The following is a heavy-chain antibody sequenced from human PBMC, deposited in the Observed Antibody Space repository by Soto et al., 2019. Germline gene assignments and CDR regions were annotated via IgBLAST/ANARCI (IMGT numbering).Heavy chain of an antibody. D-gene: IGHD2-15*01. J-gene: IGHJ3*02. CDR3: ATLAAKSGFDI. CDR2: IWYDGSKE. V-gene: IGHV3-33*03. Sequence: QVQLVESGGGVVQPGKSLRLSCATSGFTFSSYGMHWVRQAPGKGLEWVSVIWYDGSKEEYIDSVKGRFTISRDNSKNTLYLQMNSRIDDDTAVYYCATLAAKSGFDIWGQGTLVTVSS. CDR1: GFTFSSYG.